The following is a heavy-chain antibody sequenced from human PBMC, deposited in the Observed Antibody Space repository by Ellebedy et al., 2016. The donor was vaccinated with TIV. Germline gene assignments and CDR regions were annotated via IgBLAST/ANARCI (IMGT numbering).Heavy chain of an antibody. CDR3: AGVIAGFCGAACYDPGFDL. J-gene: IGHJ4*02. CDR2: IHHLGSP. CDR1: GGSINPYY. V-gene: IGHV4-59*01. D-gene: IGHD2-21*02. Sequence: MPSETLSLTCSIAGGSINPYYWAWIRQPPGKGLEWIGFIHHLGSPNYNPSLKSRVTISLDTSETQFSLELTSVTAADTALYYCAGVIAGFCGAACYDPGFDLWGQGTLVIVS.